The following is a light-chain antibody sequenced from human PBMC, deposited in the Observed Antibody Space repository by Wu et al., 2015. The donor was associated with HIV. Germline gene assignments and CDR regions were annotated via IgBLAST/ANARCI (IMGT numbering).Light chain of an antibody. CDR2: GAS. CDR3: QQYINWPPWT. J-gene: IGKJ1*01. V-gene: IGKV3-15*01. Sequence: EIVMTQSPATLSVSPGERATLSCRASQSVSSNLAWYQQKPGQAPRLLLYGASTRATGIPARFSGSGSGTEFTLTISSMQSEDFAVYYCQQYINWPPWTFGQGTKVEIK. CDR1: QSVSSN.